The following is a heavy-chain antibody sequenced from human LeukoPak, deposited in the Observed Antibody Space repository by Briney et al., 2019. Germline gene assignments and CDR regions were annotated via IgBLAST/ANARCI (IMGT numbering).Heavy chain of an antibody. V-gene: IGHV3-21*01. CDR1: GFVFRSFA. CDR2: INNVGSHI. Sequence: GGSLRLSCEASGFVFRSFALTWVRQAPGKGLEWVSSINNVGSHIYYAGSVKGRFTISRDNTKNSLYLQMNSLRAEDTAVYYCSRDPTYYLRYGYFDYWGQGALVTVSS. J-gene: IGHJ4*02. D-gene: IGHD1-26*01. CDR3: SRDPTYYLRYGYFDY.